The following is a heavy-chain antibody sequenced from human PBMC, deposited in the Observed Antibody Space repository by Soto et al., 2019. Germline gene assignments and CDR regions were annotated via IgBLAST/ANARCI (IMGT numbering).Heavy chain of an antibody. CDR2: ISGSGDST. Sequence: PGGSLRLSCAASGFTFSSYAMSWVRQAPGKGLEWVSAISGSGDSTYYADSVKGRFTISRDNSKNTVYLQMNSLRGEDTAVYYCAKGVISGWSYYCGMDVWGQGTTVTVSS. V-gene: IGHV3-23*01. CDR3: AKGVISGWSYYCGMDV. CDR1: GFTFSSYA. J-gene: IGHJ6*02. D-gene: IGHD6-19*01.